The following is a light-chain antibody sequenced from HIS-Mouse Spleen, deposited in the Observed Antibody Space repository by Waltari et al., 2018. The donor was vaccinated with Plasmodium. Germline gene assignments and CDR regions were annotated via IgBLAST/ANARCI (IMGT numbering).Light chain of an antibody. CDR1: QSVSSSY. V-gene: IGKV3-20*01. J-gene: IGKJ2*01. CDR2: GAS. CDR3: QQYGSSPYT. Sequence: EIVLTQSPGTLSLSPGERATLSCRASQSVSSSYLAWYQQKPGQAPRLLIYGASSRAPGIPDRFSGSGSGTDVTLTISRLEPEDFAVYYCQQYGSSPYTFGQGTKLEIK.